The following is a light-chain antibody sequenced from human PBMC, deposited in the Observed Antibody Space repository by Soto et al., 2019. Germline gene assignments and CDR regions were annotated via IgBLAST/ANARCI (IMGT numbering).Light chain of an antibody. CDR2: RDS. CDR3: QVWDSSTAVV. V-gene: IGLV3-9*01. Sequence: SYELSQPLSVSVALGQTARITCGGNRIGSKNVHWYQQKPGQAPMLVISRDSDRPSGIPERFSGSNSGNTATLTISRAQVGDEADYYCQVWDSSTAVVFGRGTKLTVL. CDR1: RIGSKN. J-gene: IGLJ2*01.